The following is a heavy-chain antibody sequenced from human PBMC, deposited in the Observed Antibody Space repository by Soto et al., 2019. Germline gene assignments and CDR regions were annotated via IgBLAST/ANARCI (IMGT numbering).Heavy chain of an antibody. CDR3: ARSIYDSSGYPQLLDGMDV. V-gene: IGHV4-31*11. CDR2: IYYCGST. D-gene: IGHD3-22*01. J-gene: IGHJ6*02. CDR1: SYYTISDDY. Sequence: SETLSLTCAVSSYYTISDDYWSWISPHPGKGLEWIGYIYYCGSTYYNPSLKSRVTISVDTSKNQFSLKLSSVTAADTAVYYCARSIYDSSGYPQLLDGMDVWGQGTTVTVSS.